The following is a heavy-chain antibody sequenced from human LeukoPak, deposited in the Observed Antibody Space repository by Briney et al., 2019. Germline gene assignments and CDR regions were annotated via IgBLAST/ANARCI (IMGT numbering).Heavy chain of an antibody. V-gene: IGHV3-30*18. CDR2: ISYDGSNK. CDR3: AKPHYYDSSGYYYEDY. D-gene: IGHD3-22*01. CDR1: GFTFSSYG. Sequence: GRSLRLSCAASGFTFSSYGMHWVRQAPGKGLEWVAVISYDGSNKYYADSVKGQFTISRDNSKNTLYLQMNSLRAEDTAVYYCAKPHYYDSSGYYYEDYWGQGTLVTVSS. J-gene: IGHJ4*02.